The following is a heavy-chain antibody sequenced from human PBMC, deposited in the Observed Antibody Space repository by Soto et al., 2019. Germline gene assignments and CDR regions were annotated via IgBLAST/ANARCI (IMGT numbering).Heavy chain of an antibody. V-gene: IGHV3-48*02. D-gene: IGHD2-2*02. CDR2: ISSSSSAI. Sequence: GGSLRLSCAASGFTFSSYSMNWVRQAPGKGLEWVSYISSSSSAIYYADSVKGRFTISRDNAKNSLYLQMSSLRDEDTAVYYCARYSAIWDPYYYYCMDVWGQGTTVTVSS. J-gene: IGHJ6*02. CDR3: ARYSAIWDPYYYYCMDV. CDR1: GFTFSSYS.